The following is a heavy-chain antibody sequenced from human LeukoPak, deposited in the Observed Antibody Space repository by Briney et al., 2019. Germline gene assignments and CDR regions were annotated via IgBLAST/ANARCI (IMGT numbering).Heavy chain of an antibody. CDR3: ATAGRDGYPYYYYYYMDV. CDR1: GGSFSGYY. Sequence: PSETLSLTCAVYGGSFSGYYWSWIRQPPGKGLEWIGEINHSGSTNYNPSLKSRVTISVDTSKNQFSLKLSSVTAADTAVYYCATAGRDGYPYYYYYYMDVWGKGTTVTVSS. J-gene: IGHJ6*03. V-gene: IGHV4-34*01. D-gene: IGHD5-24*01. CDR2: INHSGST.